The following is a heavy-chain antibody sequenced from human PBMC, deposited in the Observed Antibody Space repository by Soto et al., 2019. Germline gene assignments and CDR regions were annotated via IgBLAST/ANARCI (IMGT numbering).Heavy chain of an antibody. D-gene: IGHD1-26*01. CDR2: ISSDGKSE. CDR3: ANGHVVGANYKYYDMDV. J-gene: IGHJ6*02. Sequence: GGSLRLSCAASGFTFSTYGMHWVRQPPGKGLEWVAVISSDGKSEHYADPVKGRFNISRDDSKNTVYLQMNNLRAEDTAHYFCANGHVVGANYKYYDMDVWGRGTTVTVSS. V-gene: IGHV3-30*18. CDR1: GFTFSTYG.